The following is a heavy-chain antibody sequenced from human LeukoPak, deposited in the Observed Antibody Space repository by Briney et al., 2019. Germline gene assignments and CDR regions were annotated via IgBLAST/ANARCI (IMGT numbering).Heavy chain of an antibody. CDR2: IIPILGIA. Sequence: SVKVSCKASGGTFSSYTISWVRQAPGQGLEWMGRIIPILGIANYAQKFQGRVTITADKSTSTAYMELSSLRSEDTAVYYCARDSNIVVVPASIRDGSVGGERYDYWGQGTLVTVSS. D-gene: IGHD2-2*02. V-gene: IGHV1-69*04. J-gene: IGHJ4*02. CDR1: GGTFSSYT. CDR3: ARDSNIVVVPASIRDGSVGGERYDY.